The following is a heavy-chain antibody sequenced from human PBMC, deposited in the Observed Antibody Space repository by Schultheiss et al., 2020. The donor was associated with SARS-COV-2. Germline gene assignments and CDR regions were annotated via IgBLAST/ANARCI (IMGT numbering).Heavy chain of an antibody. CDR2: INSDGSST. D-gene: IGHD3-3*01. CDR3: ASELDYDFWSGYYVYYYYYGMDV. Sequence: GGSLRLSCAASGFTFSSYWMHWVRQAPGKGLVWVSRINSDGSSTSYADSVKGRFTISRDNAKNTLYLQMNSLRAEDTAVYYCASELDYDFWSGYYVYYYYYGMDVWGQGTTVTVSS. CDR1: GFTFSSYW. V-gene: IGHV3-74*01. J-gene: IGHJ6*02.